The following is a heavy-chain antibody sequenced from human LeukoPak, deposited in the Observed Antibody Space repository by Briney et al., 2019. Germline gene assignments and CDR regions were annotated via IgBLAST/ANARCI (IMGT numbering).Heavy chain of an antibody. V-gene: IGHV4-34*01. CDR2: INHSGST. CDR1: GGSFSGYY. J-gene: IGHJ4*02. CDR3: ARRFASPLALPYFDY. D-gene: IGHD3-10*01. Sequence: SETLSLTCAVYGGSFSGYYWSWIRQPPGKGLEWIGEINHSGSTNYNPSLKSRVTISVDTSKNQFSLKLSSVTAADTAAYYCARRFASPLALPYFDYWGQGTLVTVSS.